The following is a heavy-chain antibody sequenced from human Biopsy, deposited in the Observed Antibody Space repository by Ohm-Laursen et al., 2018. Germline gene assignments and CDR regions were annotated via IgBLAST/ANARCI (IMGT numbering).Heavy chain of an antibody. CDR1: GYTFTGQY. V-gene: IGHV1-2*02. D-gene: IGHD2-15*01. Sequence: GASVKVSCKASGYTFTGQYLHWVRQVPGQGLEWMGWINPHSGTTKFAQDIQGRVTMTRDTSITTAYMELRRLRSDDTAVYYCAKGQDLRGGAEYFQHWGQGALVTVSS. CDR2: INPHSGTT. J-gene: IGHJ1*01. CDR3: AKGQDLRGGAEYFQH.